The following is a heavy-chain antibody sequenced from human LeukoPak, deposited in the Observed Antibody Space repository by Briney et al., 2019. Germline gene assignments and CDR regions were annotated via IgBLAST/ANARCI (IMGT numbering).Heavy chain of an antibody. D-gene: IGHD2-2*01. CDR2: INHSGST. J-gene: IGHJ5*02. V-gene: IGHV4-34*01. CDR3: ARGRPNFYCSSTSCNRPRWFDP. Sequence: SETLSLTCAVYGGSFSGYYLSWIRQPPGKGLEWIGEINHSGSTNYNPSLKSRVTISVDTSKNQFSLKLSSVTAADTAVYYCARGRPNFYCSSTSCNRPRWFDPWGQGTLVTVSS. CDR1: GGSFSGYY.